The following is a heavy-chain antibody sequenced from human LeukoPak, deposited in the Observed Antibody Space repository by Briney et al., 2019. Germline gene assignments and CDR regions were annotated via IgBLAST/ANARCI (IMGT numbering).Heavy chain of an antibody. V-gene: IGHV1-24*01. D-gene: IGHD2-15*01. J-gene: IGHJ4*02. Sequence: GASVKVSCKVSGYTLTDLSMHWVRQAPGKGLEWMGGFDPEDGETIYAQKFQGRVTMTEDTSTDTAYMELSSLRSEDTAVYYCATAFTGVVPKRPYFDYWGQGTLVTVSS. CDR2: FDPEDGET. CDR1: GYTLTDLS. CDR3: ATAFTGVVPKRPYFDY.